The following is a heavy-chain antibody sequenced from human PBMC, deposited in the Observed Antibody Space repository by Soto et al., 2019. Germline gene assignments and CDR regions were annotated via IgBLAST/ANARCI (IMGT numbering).Heavy chain of an antibody. CDR2: IIPIFGTA. D-gene: IGHD6-13*01. V-gene: IGHV1-69*06. CDR1: GGTFSSYA. Sequence: QVKLVQSGAEVKKPGSSVKVSCKASGGTFSSYAISWVRQAPGQGLEWMGGIIPIFGTANYAQKFQGRGTITADKAKSTDYMELSSLRTEDTAVYYCARDRCNSSSFNWFDPWGQGTLGTVSS. CDR3: ARDRCNSSSFNWFDP. J-gene: IGHJ5*02.